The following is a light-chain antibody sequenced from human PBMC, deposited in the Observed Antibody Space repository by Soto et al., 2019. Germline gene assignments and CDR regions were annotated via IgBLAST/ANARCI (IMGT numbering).Light chain of an antibody. J-gene: IGKJ4*01. Sequence: GDRVTITWRASQSVTTWLAWYQQKPGKAPKILISKASNLQSAVPSRFSASGSGTEFTLTISSLQPDDFGTYYCQQYDSYPLTFGGGTQVEIK. V-gene: IGKV1-5*03. CDR1: QSVTTW. CDR3: QQYDSYPLT. CDR2: KAS.